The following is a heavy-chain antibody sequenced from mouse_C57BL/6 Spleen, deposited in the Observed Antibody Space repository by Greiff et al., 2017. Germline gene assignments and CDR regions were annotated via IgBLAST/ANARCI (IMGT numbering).Heavy chain of an antibody. D-gene: IGHD2-4*01. CDR2: IDPSDSET. CDR1: GYTFTSYW. Sequence: QVQLQQPGAELVRPGSSVKLSCKASGYTFTSYWMHWVKQRPIQGLEWIGNIDPSDSETHYNQKFKDKATLTVDKSSSTAYMQLSSLTSEDSAVYYCARWYYDYDFYYFDYWGQGTTLTVSS. CDR3: ARWYYDYDFYYFDY. J-gene: IGHJ2*01. V-gene: IGHV1-52*01.